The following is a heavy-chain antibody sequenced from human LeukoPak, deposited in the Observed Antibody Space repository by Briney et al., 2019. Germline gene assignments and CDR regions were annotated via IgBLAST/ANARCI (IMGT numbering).Heavy chain of an antibody. D-gene: IGHD2-8*01. CDR3: AREDVVLVDAVRYYYYGMDV. Sequence: ASVTVSCKASGYNFISYYMHWVRQAPGQGLEWMGIINPSGGSTGYAQKFQDRVTMTRDTSTSTVYMELSSLKPEDTAVYYCAREDVVLVDAVRYYYYGMDVWGQGTTVTVSS. J-gene: IGHJ6*02. CDR2: INPSGGST. V-gene: IGHV1-46*01. CDR1: GYNFISYY.